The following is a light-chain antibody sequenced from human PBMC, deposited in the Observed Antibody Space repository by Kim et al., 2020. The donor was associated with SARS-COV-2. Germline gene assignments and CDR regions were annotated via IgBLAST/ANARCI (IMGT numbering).Light chain of an antibody. CDR1: EGIGTA. V-gene: IGKV1-5*01. J-gene: IGKJ1*01. Sequence: DIQMTQSPSTLSTSVGDRVTVTCRASEGIGTALAWYQQKPGKAPKLLMYDASSSESGVPLTFSGSGSGTDFTLTISSLQPDDFAIYYCQQYDDYPWTFGRGNKVDIK. CDR3: QQYDDYPWT. CDR2: DAS.